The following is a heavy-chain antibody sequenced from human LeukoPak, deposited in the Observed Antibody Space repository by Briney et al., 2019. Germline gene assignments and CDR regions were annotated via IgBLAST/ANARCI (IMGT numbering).Heavy chain of an antibody. J-gene: IGHJ6*03. Sequence: GGSLRLSCAASGFTFSDYYMSWIRQAPGKGLEWVSYISSSGSTIYYADSVKGRFTISRDNAKNSLYLQMNSLRAEDTAVYYCAVAPWFGELKKYYYYYYMDVWGKGTTVTISS. V-gene: IGHV3-11*04. CDR1: GFTFSDYY. CDR3: AVAPWFGELKKYYYYYYMDV. D-gene: IGHD3-10*01. CDR2: ISSSGSTI.